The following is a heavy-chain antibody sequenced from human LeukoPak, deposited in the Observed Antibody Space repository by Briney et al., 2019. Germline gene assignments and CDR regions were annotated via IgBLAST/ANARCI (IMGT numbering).Heavy chain of an antibody. J-gene: IGHJ5*02. Sequence: SQTLSLTCAISGDSVSSNSVTWNWISRSPWRGLEWLGRTYYRSTWYNDYAVSVRGRITVNPDTSKNQFSLHLNSVTPEDTAVYYCARRLTQYDCFDPWGQGILVTVSS. CDR1: GDSVSSNSVT. CDR2: TYYRSTWYN. CDR3: ARRLTQYDCFDP. D-gene: IGHD2-2*01. V-gene: IGHV6-1*01.